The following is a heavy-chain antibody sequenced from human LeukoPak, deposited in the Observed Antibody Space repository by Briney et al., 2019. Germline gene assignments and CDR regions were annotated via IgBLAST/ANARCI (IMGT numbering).Heavy chain of an antibody. CDR3: ARSACSGDGCFLDY. CDR1: GYTFTSYY. CDR2: INPSGGST. D-gene: IGHD2-15*01. V-gene: IGHV1-46*01. J-gene: IGHJ4*02. Sequence: ASVKVSCEASGYTFTSYYMHWVRQAPGQGLEWMGIINPSGGSTSYAQKFQGRVTMTSDMSTNTLYMELSSLRSEDTAVYYCARSACSGDGCFLDYWGQGTLLTVSS.